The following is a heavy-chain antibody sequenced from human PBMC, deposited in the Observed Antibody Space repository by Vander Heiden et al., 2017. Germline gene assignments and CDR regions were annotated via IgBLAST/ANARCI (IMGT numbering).Heavy chain of an antibody. CDR1: GGSFSGYY. J-gene: IGHJ6*02. D-gene: IGHD3-10*01. CDR3: ARGLRGYYYGMDV. CDR2: INQSGST. V-gene: IGHV4-34*01. Sequence: QVQLQQWGAGLLKPSETLSLTCSVFGGSFSGYYWSWIRQPPGKGLEWIGEINQSGSTNYNPSLKSRVTISVDTSKNQFSLKLSSVTAADTAVYYCARGLRGYYYGMDVWGQGTTVTVSS.